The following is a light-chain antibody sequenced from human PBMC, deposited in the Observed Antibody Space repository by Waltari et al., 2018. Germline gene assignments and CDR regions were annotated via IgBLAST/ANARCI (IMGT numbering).Light chain of an antibody. V-gene: IGLV2-8*01. Sequence: QSALTQPPSASGSPGQSVTISCTGTSRDIGGRNFVSWYQQRPGKAPRFLIYDVNKRPSGVSDRVSGSKSGNTASLTVSGLQPDDEATYYCSAFAGSNNFGVFGGGTKLTVL. CDR1: SRDIGGRNF. CDR2: DVN. CDR3: SAFAGSNNFGV. J-gene: IGLJ3*02.